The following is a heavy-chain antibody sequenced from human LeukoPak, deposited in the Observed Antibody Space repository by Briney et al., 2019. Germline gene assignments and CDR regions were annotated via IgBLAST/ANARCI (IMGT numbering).Heavy chain of an antibody. CDR2: ISSSSSYI. CDR1: GFTFSSYS. D-gene: IGHD3-22*01. Sequence: PGGTLRLSCAASGFTFSSYSMNWVRQAPGKGLEWVSSISSSSSYIYYADSVKGRFTISRDNAKNSLYLQMNSLRAEDTAVYYCARGRMETYYYVSSGYSTADYWGQGTLVTVSS. CDR3: ARGRMETYYYVSSGYSTADY. V-gene: IGHV3-21*01. J-gene: IGHJ4*02.